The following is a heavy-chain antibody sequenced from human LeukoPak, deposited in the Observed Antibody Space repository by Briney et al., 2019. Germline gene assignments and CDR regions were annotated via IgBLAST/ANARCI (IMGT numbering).Heavy chain of an antibody. V-gene: IGHV4-34*01. Sequence: PSETLSLTCAVYGGSFSGYYWSWIRQPPGKGLEWIGEINHSGSTNYNPSLKSRVTISVDTSKNQFSLKLSSVTAADTAVYYCARNSCPSGSCYDNRGYFDYWGQGTLVTVSS. CDR2: INHSGST. J-gene: IGHJ4*02. CDR1: GGSFSGYY. D-gene: IGHD2-15*01. CDR3: ARNSCPSGSCYDNRGYFDY.